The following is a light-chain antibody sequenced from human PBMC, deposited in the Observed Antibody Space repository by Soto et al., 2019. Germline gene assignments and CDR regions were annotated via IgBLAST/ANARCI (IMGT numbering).Light chain of an antibody. J-gene: IGKJ1*01. CDR1: QSISSW. V-gene: IGKV1-5*01. Sequence: DIQMTQSPSTLSASVGDRVTITCRASQSISSWLARYQQKPGKAPKLLIYDASSLESGVPSRFSGSGSGTEFTLTISSLQPDDFATYYCQQYNSYPQFGQGTKVEIK. CDR3: QQYNSYPQ. CDR2: DAS.